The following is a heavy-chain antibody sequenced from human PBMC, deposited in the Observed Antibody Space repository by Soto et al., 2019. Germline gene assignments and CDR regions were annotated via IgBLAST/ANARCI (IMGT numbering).Heavy chain of an antibody. D-gene: IGHD3-3*01. CDR3: ARDLVTIFGVVISVSNYYYGMDV. CDR1: GYTFTSYG. J-gene: IGHJ6*02. V-gene: IGHV1-18*01. Sequence: GASVEVSCKASGYTFTSYGISWVRQAPGQGLEWMGWISAYNGNTNYAQKLQGRVTMTTDTSTSTAYMELRSLRSDDTAVYYCARDLVTIFGVVISVSNYYYGMDVWGQGTTVTVSS. CDR2: ISAYNGNT.